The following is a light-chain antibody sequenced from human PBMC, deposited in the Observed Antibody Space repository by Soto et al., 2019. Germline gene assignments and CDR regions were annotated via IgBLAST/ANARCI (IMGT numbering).Light chain of an antibody. J-gene: IGKJ5*01. V-gene: IGKV3-11*01. Sequence: EIVLTQSPATLSLSPGERATLSCRASQSIGNYLGWYQQKPGQAPRLLIYDASSRAPGIPARFSGSGSGTDFTLTISSLEPEDFAIYYCQQRSNWPVTFGLGTRLEMK. CDR2: DAS. CDR3: QQRSNWPVT. CDR1: QSIGNY.